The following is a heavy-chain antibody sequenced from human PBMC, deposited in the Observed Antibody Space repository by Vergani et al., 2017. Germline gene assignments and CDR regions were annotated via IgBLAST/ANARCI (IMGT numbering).Heavy chain of an antibody. D-gene: IGHD3-10*01. Sequence: QVQLVQSGAEVKKPGASVKVSCKASGYTFTSYDISWVRQAPGQGLEWVGWISTYNYNTDYAQKLQGRVTITTDTSTSTAYMDLRSLESDDTAVYYCARPPSYYGSGHRNNWFDPWGQGTLVTVSS. CDR3: ARPPSYYGSGHRNNWFDP. V-gene: IGHV1-18*01. CDR2: ISTYNYNT. CDR1: GYTFTSYD. J-gene: IGHJ5*02.